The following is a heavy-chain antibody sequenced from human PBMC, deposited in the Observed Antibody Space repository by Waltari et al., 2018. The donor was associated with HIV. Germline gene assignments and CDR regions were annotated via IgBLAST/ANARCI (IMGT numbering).Heavy chain of an antibody. Sequence: QLQLQESGPGLVKPSETLSLTCAVSDASLGSNYSWGWVRQPPGKGLEWIATISHSGNTYYNPSLKNRVTISADTSKNQFSLKLSSVTATDTAVYYCLMEGYYYGMDVWGQGTTVTVSS. CDR1: DASLGSNYS. J-gene: IGHJ6*02. CDR2: ISHSGNT. CDR3: LMEGYYYGMDV. D-gene: IGHD2-8*01. V-gene: IGHV4-39*01.